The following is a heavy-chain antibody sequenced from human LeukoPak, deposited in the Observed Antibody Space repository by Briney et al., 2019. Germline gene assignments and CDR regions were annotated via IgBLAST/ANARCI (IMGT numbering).Heavy chain of an antibody. CDR3: ARGTGTTWLDY. D-gene: IGHD1-7*01. CDR2: IYYSGST. J-gene: IGHJ4*02. CDR1: GGSISSYY. V-gene: IGHV4-59*01. Sequence: SETLSLTCTVSGGSISSYYWSWIRQPPGKGLEWIGYIYYSGSTNYNPSLKSRVTISVDTSKNQFSLKLSPVTAADTAVYYCARGTGTTWLDYWGQGTLVTVSS.